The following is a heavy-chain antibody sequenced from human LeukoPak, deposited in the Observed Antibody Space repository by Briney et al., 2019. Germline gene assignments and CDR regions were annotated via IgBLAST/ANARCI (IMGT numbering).Heavy chain of an antibody. V-gene: IGHV3-48*01. CDR1: GFTFSNYW. D-gene: IGHD4-11*01. J-gene: IGHJ4*02. CDR3: AKDQVTH. CDR2: ISSSSSTI. Sequence: GGSLRLSCAASGFTFSNYWMGWVRQAPGKGLEWVSYISSSSSTIYYADSVKGRFSISRDNSKNTLSLQMNSLRTEDTAVYYCAKDQVTHWGQGTLVTVSS.